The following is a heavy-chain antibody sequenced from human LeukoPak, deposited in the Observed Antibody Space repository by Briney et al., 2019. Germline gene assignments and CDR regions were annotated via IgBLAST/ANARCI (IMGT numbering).Heavy chain of an antibody. Sequence: PSETLSLTCTVSGGSINSNDYNWSWIRQPPGKGLEWIGYIYYSGSAYYNPSLKSRLTISVDTSKNQFSLRLTSVTAADTAVYYCAREVVVLPAASLGWYFDFWGRGTLVTVSS. J-gene: IGHJ2*01. CDR3: AREVVVLPAASLGWYFDF. CDR2: IYYSGSA. CDR1: GGSINSNDYN. D-gene: IGHD2-2*01. V-gene: IGHV4-30-4*01.